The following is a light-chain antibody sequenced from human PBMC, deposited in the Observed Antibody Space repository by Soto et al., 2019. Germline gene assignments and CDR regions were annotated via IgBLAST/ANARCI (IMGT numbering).Light chain of an antibody. Sequence: QSVLTQPPSASGTPGQRVIISCSGSSSNIGSYAVTWYRQLPGTAPKLLIYGQSQRPSGVPDRFSGSKSGTSASLAISGLQSEDEADYYCVVWDDSLGGRAFGGGTKLTVL. V-gene: IGLV1-44*01. CDR2: GQS. CDR3: VVWDDSLGGRA. CDR1: SSNIGSYA. J-gene: IGLJ2*01.